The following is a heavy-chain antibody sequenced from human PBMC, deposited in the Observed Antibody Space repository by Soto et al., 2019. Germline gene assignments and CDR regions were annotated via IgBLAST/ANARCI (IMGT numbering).Heavy chain of an antibody. CDR3: ARVIQGGYYYFDY. D-gene: IGHD3-22*01. Sequence: ASETLSLTCTVSGGSISSYYWSWIRQPPGKGLEWIGYIYYSGSTNYNPSLKSRVTISVDTSKNQFSLKLSSVTAADTAVYYCARVIQGGYYYFDYWGQGTLVTVSS. CDR1: GGSISSYY. J-gene: IGHJ4*02. V-gene: IGHV4-59*01. CDR2: IYYSGST.